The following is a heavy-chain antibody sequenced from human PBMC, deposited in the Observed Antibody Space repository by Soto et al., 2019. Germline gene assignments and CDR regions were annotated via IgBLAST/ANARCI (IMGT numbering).Heavy chain of an antibody. D-gene: IGHD2-15*01. J-gene: IGHJ4*02. CDR3: AKRGGVVGGSEHPFFEY. CDR1: GFIFSNYG. Sequence: QVQLVESGGGVVQPGKSLRLSCAASGFIFSNYGMHCVRQAPGKGLEWVALISFDGKNRNYADSVKGRFTIYRDNPKNTLYLEMNSLRPEDTAFYYCAKRGGVVGGSEHPFFEYWGQGTLVTVSS. CDR2: ISFDGKNR. V-gene: IGHV3-30*18.